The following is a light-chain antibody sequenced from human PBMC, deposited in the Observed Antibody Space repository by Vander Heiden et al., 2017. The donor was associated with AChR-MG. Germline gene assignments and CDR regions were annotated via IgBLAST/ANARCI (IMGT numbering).Light chain of an antibody. CDR2: AAS. V-gene: IGKV1-6*01. Sequence: AIQMTQSPSSLSASVGDRVTITCRASHDIRDDLGWYQQKPGKAPKVLIFAASSLQSGVPSRFSGTGSGTDFTLAISSLQPEDFGTYYCLQHDNYPSTFRQETKVEI. CDR3: LQHDNYPST. CDR1: HDIRDD. J-gene: IGKJ1*01.